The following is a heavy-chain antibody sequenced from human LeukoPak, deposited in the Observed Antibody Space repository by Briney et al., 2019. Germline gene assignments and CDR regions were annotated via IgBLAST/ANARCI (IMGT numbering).Heavy chain of an antibody. D-gene: IGHD1-26*01. V-gene: IGHV3-66*01. CDR1: GFTVSSNY. J-gene: IGHJ4*02. CDR2: IYSGGST. Sequence: GGSLRLSCAASGFTVSSNYMSWVRQAPGKGLEWVSVIYSGGSTYYADSVKGRFTISRDNSKNTLYLQMNSLRAEDTAVYYCASLLYSGSPLTDYWGQGTLVTVSS. CDR3: ASLLYSGSPLTDY.